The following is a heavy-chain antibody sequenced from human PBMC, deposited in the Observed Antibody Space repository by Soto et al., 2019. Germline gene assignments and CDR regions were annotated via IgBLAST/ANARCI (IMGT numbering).Heavy chain of an antibody. CDR3: ARAVAVPADFDY. Sequence: QVQLVQSGAEEKKPGASVKVSCKASGYTFTVYAIHWVRQAPGQRLEWMGWINAGNGHTKYSQKFQGRVTITRDTSASTAYLELSSLRSEDTALYYCARAVAVPADFDYWRQGTLVTVSS. D-gene: IGHD6-19*01. CDR1: GYTFTVYA. V-gene: IGHV1-3*05. CDR2: INAGNGHT. J-gene: IGHJ4*02.